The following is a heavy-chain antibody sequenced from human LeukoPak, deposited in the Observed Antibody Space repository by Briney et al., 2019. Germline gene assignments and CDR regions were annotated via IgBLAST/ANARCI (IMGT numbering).Heavy chain of an antibody. V-gene: IGHV1-18*01. D-gene: IGHD3-10*01. CDR2: ISAYNGNT. J-gene: IGHJ1*01. Sequence: ASVKVSCKASGYTFTSHDINWVRQATGQGLEWMGWISAYNGNTNYAQKLQGRVTMTTDTSTSTAYMELRSLRSDDTAVYYCARSVSGSYSPAEYFQHWGQGTLVTVSS. CDR1: GYTFTSHD. CDR3: ARSVSGSYSPAEYFQH.